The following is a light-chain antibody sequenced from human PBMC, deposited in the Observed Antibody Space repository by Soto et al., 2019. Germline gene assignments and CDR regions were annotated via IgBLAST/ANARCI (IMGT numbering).Light chain of an antibody. J-gene: IGKJ4*01. CDR2: DAS. CDR3: QQCRNWPLT. Sequence: EIVMTQSPATLSVSPGEGATLSCKASQNVYNNLAWYQQRPGQPPRLLIYDASTRATGISARFSGSGYGTKLTLTFTSLQSEDFAVYFCQQCRNWPLTFGGGTK. V-gene: IGKV3-15*01. CDR1: QNVYNN.